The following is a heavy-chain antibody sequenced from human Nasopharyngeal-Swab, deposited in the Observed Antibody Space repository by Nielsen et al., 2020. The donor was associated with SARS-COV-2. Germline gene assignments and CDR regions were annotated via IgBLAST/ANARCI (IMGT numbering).Heavy chain of an antibody. J-gene: IGHJ4*02. D-gene: IGHD5-18*01. Sequence: GSLRLSCAVYGGSFSGYYWSWIRQPPGKGLEWIGEINHSGSTNYNPSLKSRVTISVDTSKNQFSLKLSPVTAADTAVYYCARHTANTEDWGQGTLVTVSS. CDR1: GGSFSGYY. CDR3: ARHTANTED. CDR2: INHSGST. V-gene: IGHV4-34*01.